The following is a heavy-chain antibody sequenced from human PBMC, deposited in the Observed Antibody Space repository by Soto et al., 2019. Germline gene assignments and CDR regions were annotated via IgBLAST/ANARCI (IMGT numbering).Heavy chain of an antibody. J-gene: IGHJ4*02. V-gene: IGHV3-74*01. Sequence: GGSLRLSCAASGFIFSNYWIHWVRQAPGKGLVWVAGINNDGSNTNYADFVKGRFTIFRDNAKNTLYLQINSLRAEDTAVYYCVLTHAAYWGQGTLVTVSS. CDR1: GFIFSNYW. CDR2: INNDGSNT. CDR3: VLTHAAY. D-gene: IGHD2-15*01.